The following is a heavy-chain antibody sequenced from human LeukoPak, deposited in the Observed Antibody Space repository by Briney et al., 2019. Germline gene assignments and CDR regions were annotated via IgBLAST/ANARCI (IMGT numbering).Heavy chain of an antibody. J-gene: IGHJ4*02. Sequence: GGSLRLSCAASGFTFSSYGMHWVRQAPGKGLEWVAVISYDGNTKYYADSVKGRFTISRDNAKNSLYLQMNSLRAEDTAVYYCARDVDTAMVTGYFDYWGQGTLVTVSS. CDR2: ISYDGNTK. D-gene: IGHD5-18*01. CDR3: ARDVDTAMVTGYFDY. CDR1: GFTFSSYG. V-gene: IGHV3-30*03.